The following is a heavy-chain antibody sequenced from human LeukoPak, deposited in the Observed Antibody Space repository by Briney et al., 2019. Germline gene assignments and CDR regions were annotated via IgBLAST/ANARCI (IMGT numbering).Heavy chain of an antibody. CDR3: ARKLEQWLVAPGDY. CDR2: ISGDGGGA. D-gene: IGHD6-19*01. CDR1: GFTFANYA. V-gene: IGHV3-43*02. J-gene: IGHJ4*02. Sequence: GGSLRLSCAASGFTFANYAMHWVRQTPGKGLEWVSLISGDGGGAYYADSVKGRFTISRDNAKNSLYLQMNSLRAEDTAVYYCARKLEQWLVAPGDYWGQGTLVTVSS.